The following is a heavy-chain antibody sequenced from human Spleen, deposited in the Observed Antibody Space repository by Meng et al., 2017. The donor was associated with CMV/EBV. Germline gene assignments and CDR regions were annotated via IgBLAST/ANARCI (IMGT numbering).Heavy chain of an antibody. J-gene: IGHJ6*02. CDR3: ARRPRYCSSPICSYYGMDV. CDR2: IHPGDSNI. Sequence: TSYWFGWVRQMPGKGLEWMGIIHPGDSNIRYSPSFQGQVTISADKSISAAYLQWRSLKVSDTATYFCARRPRYCSSPICSYYGMDVWGQGTTVTVSS. D-gene: IGHD2-2*01. CDR1: TSYW. V-gene: IGHV5-51*01.